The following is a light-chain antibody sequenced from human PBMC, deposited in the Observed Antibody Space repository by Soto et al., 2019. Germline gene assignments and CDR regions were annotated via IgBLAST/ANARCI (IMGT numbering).Light chain of an antibody. CDR3: QQYNTLWT. CDR1: QNIYTW. V-gene: IGKV1-5*01. J-gene: IGKJ1*01. CDR2: EAS. Sequence: IQMTQSPSTLSASVGDRVTITCRASQNIYTWLGWYQQKPGKDPNLLIDEASSFERGVPSRFSGSASRTEFTITISSLQADDFATYCCQQYNTLWTLGQWNKV.